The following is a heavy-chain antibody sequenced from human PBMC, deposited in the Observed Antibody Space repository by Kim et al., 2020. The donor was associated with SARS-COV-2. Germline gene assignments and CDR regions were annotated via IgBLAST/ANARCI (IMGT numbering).Heavy chain of an antibody. V-gene: IGHV3-48*02. Sequence: SVKGRFTISRDNAKNSLYLQMNSLRDEDTAVYYCAGYDFWSGYSPVNQNVWGQGTTVTVSS. CDR3: AGYDFWSGYSPVNQNV. D-gene: IGHD3-3*01. J-gene: IGHJ6*02.